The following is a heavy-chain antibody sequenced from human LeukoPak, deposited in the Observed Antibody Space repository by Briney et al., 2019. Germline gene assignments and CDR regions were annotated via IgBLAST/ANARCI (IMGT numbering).Heavy chain of an antibody. Sequence: GWSRRLSNAATGFIFSSYNMHWVRQAPVKGLEWLAFIRHDGSTKYPADSVKGRFTISRDNSKRTLYLQMNSLRAEDTAVYYCAGSGYPEGLDFWGQGTLVTVSS. CDR1: GFIFSSYN. D-gene: IGHD3-22*01. CDR3: AGSGYPEGLDF. J-gene: IGHJ4*02. V-gene: IGHV3-30*02. CDR2: IRHDGSTK.